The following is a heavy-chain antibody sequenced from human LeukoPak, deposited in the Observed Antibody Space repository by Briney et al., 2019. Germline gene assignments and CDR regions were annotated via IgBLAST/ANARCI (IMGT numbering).Heavy chain of an antibody. J-gene: IGHJ4*02. Sequence: PGRSLRLSCAASGFTFSSYSMHWVRQAPGKGLEWVAVIWYGGSNKYYADSVKGRFTISRDNSKNTLYLQMNSLRAEDTAVYYCARDHGGAALYWGQGTLVTVSS. D-gene: IGHD4-23*01. CDR2: IWYGGSNK. CDR3: ARDHGGAALY. CDR1: GFTFSSYS. V-gene: IGHV3-33*08.